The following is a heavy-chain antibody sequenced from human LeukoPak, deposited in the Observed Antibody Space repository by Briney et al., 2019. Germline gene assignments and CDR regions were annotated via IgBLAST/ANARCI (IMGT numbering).Heavy chain of an antibody. CDR1: GFTFSSYG. CDR3: ARDREWELLAFDI. CDR2: IRYDGSNK. V-gene: IGHV3-30*02. D-gene: IGHD1-26*01. Sequence: GGSLRLSCAASGFTFSSYGMHWVRQAPGKGLEWVAFIRYDGSNKYYADSVKGRFTISRDNSKNTLYLQMNSLRAEDTAVYYCARDREWELLAFDIWGQGTMVTVSS. J-gene: IGHJ3*02.